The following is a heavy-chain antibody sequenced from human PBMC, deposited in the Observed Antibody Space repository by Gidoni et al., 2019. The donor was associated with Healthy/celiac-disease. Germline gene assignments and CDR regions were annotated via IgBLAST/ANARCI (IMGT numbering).Heavy chain of an antibody. CDR1: EFTSSNYA. Sequence: EVQLLESAGTLVQPGGSLRLSCEASEFTSSNYAMTWVRQAPGKGLEWVSTITSSGDSTFYVDSVRGRFTISRDNSKNTLYMQMNSLRAEDTAVYHCAKDISSTWHNVFDIWGQGTMVTVSS. J-gene: IGHJ3*02. CDR3: AKDISSTWHNVFDI. CDR2: ITSSGDST. D-gene: IGHD2-2*01. V-gene: IGHV3-23*01.